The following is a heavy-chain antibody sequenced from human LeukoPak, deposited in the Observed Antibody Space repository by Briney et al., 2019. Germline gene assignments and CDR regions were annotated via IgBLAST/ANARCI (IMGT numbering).Heavy chain of an antibody. CDR2: ISSSSSYI. CDR1: GFTFSNYS. CDR3: ARDRYYYDSGDAFDI. V-gene: IGHV3-21*01. Sequence: PGGSLRLSCAASGFTFSNYSMNWVRQAPGKGLEWVSSISSSSSYIYYADSVKGRFTISRDNAKNSLYLQMNSLRAEDTAVYYCARDRYYYDSGDAFDIWGQGTMVTVSS. D-gene: IGHD3-10*01. J-gene: IGHJ3*02.